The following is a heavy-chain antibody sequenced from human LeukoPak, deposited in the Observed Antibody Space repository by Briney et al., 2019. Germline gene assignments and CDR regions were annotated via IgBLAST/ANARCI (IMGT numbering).Heavy chain of an antibody. V-gene: IGHV3-48*03. D-gene: IGHD4-23*01. Sequence: GGSLRLSCAASGFILGSYEMNWIRQAPGKGLEWVSYISSSGSTIYYADSVKGRFTISRDNAKNSLYLQMNSLRAEDTAVYYCARDFNSGGAFDIWGQGTMVTVSS. J-gene: IGHJ3*02. CDR1: GFILGSYE. CDR3: ARDFNSGGAFDI. CDR2: ISSSGSTI.